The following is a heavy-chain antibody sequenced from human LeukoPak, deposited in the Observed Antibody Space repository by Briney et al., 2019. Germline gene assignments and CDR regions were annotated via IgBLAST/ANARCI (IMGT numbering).Heavy chain of an antibody. V-gene: IGHV1-69*05. Sequence: GASVKVSCKASGGTFSSYAISWVRQAPGQGLEWMGGIIPIFGTANYAQKFQGRVTITTDESTSTAYMELSSLRSEDMAVYYCARGRSPYSSGQRTPFDYWGQGTLVTVSS. CDR2: IIPIFGTA. J-gene: IGHJ4*02. CDR3: ARGRSPYSSGQRTPFDY. CDR1: GGTFSSYA. D-gene: IGHD6-19*01.